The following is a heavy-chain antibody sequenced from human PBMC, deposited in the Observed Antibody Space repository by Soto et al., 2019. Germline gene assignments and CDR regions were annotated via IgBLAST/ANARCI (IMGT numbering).Heavy chain of an antibody. CDR1: GFTFSGSA. D-gene: IGHD3-22*01. CDR3: SSDYYDSRRAFDI. J-gene: IGHJ3*02. CDR2: IRSKANSYAT. V-gene: IGHV3-73*01. Sequence: GGSLRLSCAASGFTFSGSAMHWVRQASGKGLEWVGRIRSKANSYATAYAASVKGRFTISRDDSKNTAYLQMNSLKTEDTAVYYCSSDYYDSRRAFDIWGQGTMVTVSS.